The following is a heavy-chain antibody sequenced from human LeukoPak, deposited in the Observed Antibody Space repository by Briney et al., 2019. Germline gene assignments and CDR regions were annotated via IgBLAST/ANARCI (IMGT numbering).Heavy chain of an antibody. Sequence: PSETLSLTCTVSGGSISSSSYSWGWIRQPPGKGLEWIGSIYYSGSTYYNPSLKSRVTISVDTSKNQFSLKLSSVTAADTAVYYCARGLDYGDYAIDYWGQGTLVTVSS. CDR2: IYYSGST. D-gene: IGHD4-17*01. CDR1: GGSISSSSYS. J-gene: IGHJ4*02. CDR3: ARGLDYGDYAIDY. V-gene: IGHV4-39*01.